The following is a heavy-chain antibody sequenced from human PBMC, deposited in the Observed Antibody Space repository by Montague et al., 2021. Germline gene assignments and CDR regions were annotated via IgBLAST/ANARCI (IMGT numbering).Heavy chain of an antibody. Sequence: SLRLSCAASGFTSDYYCMSWVRQAPGKGLEWVADINEDGSKTNYADSVRGRFSISRDNTKNSLYLQMNSLRVKDTAVYYCARDRAAAGSWGHGTLVIVSS. CDR1: GFTSDYYC. CDR2: INEDGSKT. CDR3: ARDRAAAGS. D-gene: IGHD6-13*01. J-gene: IGHJ5*01. V-gene: IGHV3-7*01.